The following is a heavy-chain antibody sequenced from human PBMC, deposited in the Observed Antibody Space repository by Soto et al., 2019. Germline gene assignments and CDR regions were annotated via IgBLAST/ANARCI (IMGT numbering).Heavy chain of an antibody. Sequence: PSETLSLTCTVSGGSISSYYWSWIRQPAGKGLEWIGRIYTSGSTNYNPSLKSRVTMSVDTSKNQFSLKLSSVTAADTAVYYRARDDFWSGYSHGWFDPWGQGTLVTVS. CDR2: IYTSGST. D-gene: IGHD3-3*01. CDR1: GGSISSYY. CDR3: ARDDFWSGYSHGWFDP. V-gene: IGHV4-4*07. J-gene: IGHJ5*02.